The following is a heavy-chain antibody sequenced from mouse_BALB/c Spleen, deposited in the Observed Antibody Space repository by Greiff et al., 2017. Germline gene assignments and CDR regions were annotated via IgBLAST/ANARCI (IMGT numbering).Heavy chain of an antibody. D-gene: IGHD2-4*01. V-gene: IGHV2-6-7*01. CDR1: GFSLTGYG. CDR2: IWGDGST. Sequence: QVHVKQSGPGLVAPSQSLSITCTVSGFSLTGYGVNWVRQPPGKGLEWLGMIWGDGSTDYNSALKSRLSISKDNSKSQVFLKMNSLQTDDTARYYCARDGYYDYDGAMDYWGQGTSVTVSS. CDR3: ARDGYYDYDGAMDY. J-gene: IGHJ4*01.